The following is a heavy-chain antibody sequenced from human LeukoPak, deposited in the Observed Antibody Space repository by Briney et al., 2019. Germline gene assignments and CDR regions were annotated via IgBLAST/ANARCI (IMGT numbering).Heavy chain of an antibody. J-gene: IGHJ5*02. CDR1: GGSISSYY. V-gene: IGHV4-4*07. CDR3: ARSIAARQRKGFDP. D-gene: IGHD6-6*01. Sequence: PSETLSLTCTVSGGSISSYYWSWIRQPAGKGLEWIGRIYTSGSTNYNPSLKSRVTMSVDTSKNQFSLKLSSVTAADTAVYYCARSIAARQRKGFDPWGQGTLVTVSS. CDR2: IYTSGST.